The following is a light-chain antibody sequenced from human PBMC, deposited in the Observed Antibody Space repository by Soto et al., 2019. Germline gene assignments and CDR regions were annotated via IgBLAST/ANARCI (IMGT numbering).Light chain of an antibody. CDR1: RDVGSD. J-gene: IGKJ1*01. CDR3: QQSYSTPHT. V-gene: IGKV1-39*01. Sequence: DTQMTQSPSSLSASVGEQMIITCRASRDVGSDVSWYQQKPGQAPKLLIYAASNLYTGVPSRFSGGGSGADFTLTVSSLQPEDFATYYCQQSYSTPHTFGQGTKVDIK. CDR2: AAS.